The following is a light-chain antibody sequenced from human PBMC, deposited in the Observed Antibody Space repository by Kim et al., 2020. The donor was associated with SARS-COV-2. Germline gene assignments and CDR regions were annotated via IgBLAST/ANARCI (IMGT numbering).Light chain of an antibody. CDR2: WAS. CDR1: QSVLFRSNNKNY. Sequence: DIVMTQSPDSLAVSLGERATINCESSQSVLFRSNNKNYLAWYQQKPGQPPKLLIYWASTRESGVPDRFSGSGSGTDFTLTISSLQAEDVAVYYCQQYYSTPPTFGQGTKVDIK. CDR3: QQYYSTPPT. J-gene: IGKJ1*01. V-gene: IGKV4-1*01.